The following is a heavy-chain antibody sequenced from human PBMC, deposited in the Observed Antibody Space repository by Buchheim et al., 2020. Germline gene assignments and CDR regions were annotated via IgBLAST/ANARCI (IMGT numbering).Heavy chain of an antibody. CDR1: GGSISSDY. V-gene: IGHV4-59*01. D-gene: IGHD6-13*01. J-gene: IGHJ1*01. CDR3: ARGSGNSWHLLH. CDR2: IFYSGNT. Sequence: QVQLQESGPGQVKPSETLSLTCTVSGGSISSDYWSWIRQSPGKGLEWIGCIFYSGNTHYNPSLTSRVTISSDKSKNQFSLKLNSVTAADTAVYYCARGSGNSWHLLHWGQGTL.